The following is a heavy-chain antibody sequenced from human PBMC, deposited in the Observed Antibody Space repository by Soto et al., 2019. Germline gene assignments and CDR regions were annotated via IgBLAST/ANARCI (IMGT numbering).Heavy chain of an antibody. CDR3: ARGIASRPIVVVVAASVEAFDY. CDR2: IYHSGST. CDR1: GVSISSGDYY. Sequence: SETLSLTCTVSGVSISSGDYYWSWIRQTPGKGLEWIGDIYHSGSTNYNPSLKSRVAISVDTSKNQFSLKLSSVTAADTAVYYCARGIASRPIVVVVAASVEAFDYWGQGTLVTVSS. V-gene: IGHV4-61*08. J-gene: IGHJ4*02. D-gene: IGHD2-15*01.